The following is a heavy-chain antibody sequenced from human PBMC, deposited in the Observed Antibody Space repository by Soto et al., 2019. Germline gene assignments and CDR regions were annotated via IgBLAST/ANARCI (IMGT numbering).Heavy chain of an antibody. CDR2: IYYSGST. V-gene: IGHV4-61*01. CDR3: ARDRRYYYDSSGYYSYGMDV. Sequence: SETLSLTCTVSGGSISSCYYYWSWNRQAPGKGLDWIGYIYYSGSTNYNPSLKSRVTISVDTSKNQFSLKLSSVTAADTAVYYCARDRRYYYDSSGYYSYGMDVWGQGTTVTVSS. J-gene: IGHJ6*02. CDR1: GGSISSCYYY. D-gene: IGHD3-22*01.